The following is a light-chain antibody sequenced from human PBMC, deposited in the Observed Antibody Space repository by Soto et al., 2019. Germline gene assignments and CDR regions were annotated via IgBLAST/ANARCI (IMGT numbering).Light chain of an antibody. CDR3: QQRYGWPS. Sequence: EIVLTQSPATLSLSPGERATLSCRASQTVNGYLAWYQHKLGQAPRLLIYDTSNRATGVPARFSGSGSATDFTLTISSLEPEDSAVYYCQQRYGWPSFGQGTKLEIK. J-gene: IGKJ2*01. CDR1: QTVNGY. CDR2: DTS. V-gene: IGKV3-11*01.